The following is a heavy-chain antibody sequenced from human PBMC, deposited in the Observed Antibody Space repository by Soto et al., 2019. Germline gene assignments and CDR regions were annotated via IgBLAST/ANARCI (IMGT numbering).Heavy chain of an antibody. CDR3: ARVHLTYYYYGMDV. Sequence: QVQLVQSGAEVKKPGSSVKVSCKASGGTFSSYTISWVRQAPGQGLEWMGRIIPILGIANYAQKFQGRVTITADKSTSTAYMELNSLRSEDTAVYYCARVHLTYYYYGMDVWGQGTTVTVSS. CDR2: IIPILGIA. CDR1: GGTFSSYT. V-gene: IGHV1-69*02. J-gene: IGHJ6*02.